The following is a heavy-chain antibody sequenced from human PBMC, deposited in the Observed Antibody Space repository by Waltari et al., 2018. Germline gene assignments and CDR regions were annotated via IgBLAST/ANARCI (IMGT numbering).Heavy chain of an antibody. V-gene: IGHV1-69*01. CDR2: IIPTFQKV. CDR1: GGSFPTFG. Sequence: QVQLVQSGAEVKTPGSSVKVSCKAAGGSFPTFGLDWVRQAPGQGLEWMVGIIPTFQKVAYAHEFQGRVSITADDYTGTAYMELTSLRFEDTAVYYCAAGTPLRFFVHWGQGTRVTVSS. CDR3: AAGTPLRFFVH. J-gene: IGHJ4*02.